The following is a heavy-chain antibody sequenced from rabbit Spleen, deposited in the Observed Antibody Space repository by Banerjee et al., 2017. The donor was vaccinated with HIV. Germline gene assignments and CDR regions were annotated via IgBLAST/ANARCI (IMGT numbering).Heavy chain of an antibody. CDR1: GFSFSNSYY. D-gene: IGHD4-1*01. V-gene: IGHV1S40*01. CDR3: ARAIVPWLGLTRLDL. Sequence: QSLEESGGDLVKPGASLTLTCTASGFSFSNSYYMCWVRQAPGKGLECIACIYGGSGGSTWYASWAKGRFTISSDNAQSTVDLKMTSLTAADTATYFCARAIVPWLGLTRLDLWGPGTLVT. CDR2: IYGGSGGST. J-gene: IGHJ3*01.